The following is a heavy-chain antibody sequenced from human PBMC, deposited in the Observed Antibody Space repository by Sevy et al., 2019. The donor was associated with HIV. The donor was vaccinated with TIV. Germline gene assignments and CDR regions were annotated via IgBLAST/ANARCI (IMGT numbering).Heavy chain of an antibody. Sequence: GGSLRLSCAASGFTFSSYAMHWVRQAPGKGLEWVAVISYDGSNKYYADSVKGRFTISRDNSKNTLYLQMNSLSAEDTAVYYCARDGGRVDAFDIWGQGTMVTVSS. J-gene: IGHJ3*02. CDR2: ISYDGSNK. V-gene: IGHV3-30-3*01. D-gene: IGHD1-26*01. CDR1: GFTFSSYA. CDR3: ARDGGRVDAFDI.